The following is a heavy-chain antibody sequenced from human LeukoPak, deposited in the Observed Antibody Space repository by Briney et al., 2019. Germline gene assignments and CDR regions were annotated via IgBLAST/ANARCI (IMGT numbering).Heavy chain of an antibody. CDR1: GGSISSYY. V-gene: IGHV4-59*01. CDR3: ARAGFSSGFYYLDY. D-gene: IGHD3-22*01. CDR2: IYYSGST. J-gene: IGHJ4*02. Sequence: SETLSLTCTVSGGSISSYYWSWIRQPPGKGLEWIGYIYYSGSTNYNPSLKSRVAILVDTSKNQFSLKLSSVTAADTAVYYCARAGFSSGFYYLDYWGQGTLVTVSS.